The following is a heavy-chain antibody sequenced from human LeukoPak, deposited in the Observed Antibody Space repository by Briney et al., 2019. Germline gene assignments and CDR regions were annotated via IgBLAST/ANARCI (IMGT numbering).Heavy chain of an antibody. CDR3: AKVGKCSGGSCYSYYYYYMDV. J-gene: IGHJ6*03. Sequence: GGSLRLSCAASGFTFSSYVMHWVRQAPGKGLEWVALIRYDGSNKYYSDSVKGRFTISRDNSKNTLYLQMNSLRAEDTAVYYCAKVGKCSGGSCYSYYYYYMDVWGKGTTVTVSS. D-gene: IGHD2-15*01. V-gene: IGHV3-30*02. CDR2: IRYDGSNK. CDR1: GFTFSSYV.